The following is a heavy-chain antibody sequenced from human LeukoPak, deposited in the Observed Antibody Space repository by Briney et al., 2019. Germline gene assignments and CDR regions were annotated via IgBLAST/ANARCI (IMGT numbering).Heavy chain of an antibody. CDR3: ARDHGYSYGYSLNGHFDY. CDR1: GGSISSGSYY. Sequence: TSQTLSLTSTVSGGSISSGSYYWSWIRQPAGKGLEWIGRIYTSGSTNYNPSLKSRVTISVDTSKNQFSLKLSSVTAADTAVYYCARDHGYSYGYSLNGHFDYWGQGTLVTVSS. CDR2: IYTSGST. J-gene: IGHJ4*02. D-gene: IGHD5-18*01. V-gene: IGHV4-61*02.